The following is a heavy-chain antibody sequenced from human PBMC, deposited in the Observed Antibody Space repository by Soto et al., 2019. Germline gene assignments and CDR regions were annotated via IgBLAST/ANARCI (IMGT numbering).Heavy chain of an antibody. CDR1: GGSISSYY. J-gene: IGHJ4*02. D-gene: IGHD7-27*01. Sequence: PXETLCLTCTVSGGSISSYYWSWIRQPPGKGLEWIGYIHSSGNSNYNPSLKSRVTASADTSKNQFSLKLKSVTAADTAVYYCARGGGLTPNFDYWGQGTLVTVSS. V-gene: IGHV4-59*01. CDR3: ARGGGLTPNFDY. CDR2: IHSSGNS.